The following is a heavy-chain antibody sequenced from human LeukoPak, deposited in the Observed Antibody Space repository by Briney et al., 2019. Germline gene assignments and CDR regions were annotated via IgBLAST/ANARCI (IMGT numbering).Heavy chain of an antibody. V-gene: IGHV4-38-2*02. Sequence: SETLSLTCTVSGFAITSTYFWAWIRQSPGEGPEWIATISHGGNTYYNPSLKTRVTMSIDTSKTQFSLELTSVTAADTAVYYCARVNTPVATFDFWGQGTRVTVSS. J-gene: IGHJ4*02. CDR2: ISHGGNT. D-gene: IGHD5-18*01. CDR1: GFAITSTYF. CDR3: ARVNTPVATFDF.